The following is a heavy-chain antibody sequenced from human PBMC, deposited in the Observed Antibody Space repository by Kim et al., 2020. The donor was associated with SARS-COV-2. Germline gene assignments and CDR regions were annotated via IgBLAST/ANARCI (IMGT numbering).Heavy chain of an antibody. CDR2: ISGSGGST. D-gene: IGHD3-22*01. Sequence: GGSLRLSCAASGFTFSSYAMSWVRQAPGKGLEWVSAISGSGGSTYYADSVKGRFTISRDNSKNTLYLQMNSLRAEDTAVYYCAKDGGTMIVVVIKQDWYFDLWGRGTLVTVSS. V-gene: IGHV3-23*01. J-gene: IGHJ2*01. CDR3: AKDGGTMIVVVIKQDWYFDL. CDR1: GFTFSSYA.